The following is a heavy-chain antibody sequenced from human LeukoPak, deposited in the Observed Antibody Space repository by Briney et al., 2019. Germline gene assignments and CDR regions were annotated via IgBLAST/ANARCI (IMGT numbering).Heavy chain of an antibody. Sequence: PGGSLRLSCAASGFTFSSSAMHWVRQAPGKGLEWVAVISYDESNKNYADSVKGRFTISRDNSKNTLYLQMNSLRAEDTAVYYCARGTDTKPYWSGYWVDVWGQGTTVTVSS. CDR1: GFTFSSSA. CDR2: ISYDESNK. CDR3: ARGTDTKPYWSGYWVDV. J-gene: IGHJ6*02. V-gene: IGHV3-30*03. D-gene: IGHD3-3*01.